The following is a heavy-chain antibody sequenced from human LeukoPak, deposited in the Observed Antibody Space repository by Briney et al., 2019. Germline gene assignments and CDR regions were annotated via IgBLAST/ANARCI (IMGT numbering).Heavy chain of an antibody. Sequence: SGPTLVNPTQTLTLACTFSGFSLSPSGVGVGWIRQTQGKALEWLALIYWDDDKLYSPSLKSRLTITKETSKNQVVLTMTNMDPVDTATYYCAHRQYHFGALTFDIWGQGTVVTVSS. CDR2: IYWDDDK. J-gene: IGHJ3*02. D-gene: IGHD3-16*01. V-gene: IGHV2-5*02. CDR1: GFSLSPSGVG. CDR3: AHRQYHFGALTFDI.